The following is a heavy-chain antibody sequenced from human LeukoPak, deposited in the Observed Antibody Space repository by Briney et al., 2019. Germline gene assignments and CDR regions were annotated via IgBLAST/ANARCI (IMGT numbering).Heavy chain of an antibody. CDR3: ARIYYDFWSGYYRYYYYYMDV. D-gene: IGHD3-3*01. Sequence: SETLSLTCTVSGGSISSYYWSWIRQPPGKGLEWIGYIYYSGSTNYNPSLKSRVTISVDTSKNQFSLKLSSVTAADTAVYYCARIYYDFWSGYYRYYYYYMDVWGKGTTVTVSS. CDR1: GGSISSYY. V-gene: IGHV4-59*01. J-gene: IGHJ6*03. CDR2: IYYSGST.